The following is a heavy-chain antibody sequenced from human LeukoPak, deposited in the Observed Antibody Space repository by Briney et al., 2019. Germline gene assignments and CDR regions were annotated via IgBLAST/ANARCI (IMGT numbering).Heavy chain of an antibody. V-gene: IGHV4-34*01. J-gene: IGHJ5*02. CDR3: AGGRTKLRAWIDP. CDR1: GGSFSGYY. D-gene: IGHD4-17*01. Sequence: PSETLSLTCAVSGGSFSGYYWTWIRQPPGKGLEWIGEIFHSGSSNYNPSLKSRVTISRDTSKKQFSLKVNSVTAADTAMYYCAGGRTKLRAWIDPWGQGTLVTVSS. CDR2: IFHSGSS.